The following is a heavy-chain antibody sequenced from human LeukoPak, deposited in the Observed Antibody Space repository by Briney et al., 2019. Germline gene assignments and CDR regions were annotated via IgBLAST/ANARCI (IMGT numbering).Heavy chain of an antibody. D-gene: IGHD6-13*01. CDR1: GGSISSGGYS. CDR2: IYHTGNT. Sequence: PSQTLSLTCAVSGGSISSGGYSWNWIRQPPGKGLEWIGYIYHTGNTFYNPSLKSRVTISVDTSKNQFSLKLSSVTAADTAVYYCARGGGYSSSWYRNNWFDPWGQGTLVTVSS. J-gene: IGHJ5*02. CDR3: ARGGGYSSSWYRNNWFDP. V-gene: IGHV4-30-2*01.